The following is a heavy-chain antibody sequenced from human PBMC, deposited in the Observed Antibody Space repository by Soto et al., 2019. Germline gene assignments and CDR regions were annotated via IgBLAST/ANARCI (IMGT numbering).Heavy chain of an antibody. CDR1: GGSISSYY. Sequence: SETLSLTCTVSGGSISSYYWSWIRQPPGKGLEWIGYIYYSGSTNYNPSLKSRVTISVDTSKDRFSLKLSSVTAADTAVYYCARLSRESSGSYYNVEAFDIWGQGTMVTVSS. V-gene: IGHV4-59*08. CDR2: IYYSGST. CDR3: ARLSRESSGSYYNVEAFDI. J-gene: IGHJ3*02. D-gene: IGHD3-10*01.